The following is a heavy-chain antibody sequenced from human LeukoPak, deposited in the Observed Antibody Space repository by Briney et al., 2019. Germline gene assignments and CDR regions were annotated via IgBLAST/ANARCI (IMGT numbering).Heavy chain of an antibody. V-gene: IGHV3-23*01. D-gene: IGHD6-19*01. Sequence: GGSLRLSCAASGFTFSNYDMSWVRQAPGKGLEWVSSISDSGGSTYYADSVKGRFTISRDNSKNTLYLQMTNLRAADTAVYYCAKDLSRAVAADWFDPWDQGSLDCVSS. J-gene: IGHJ5*02. CDR2: ISDSGGST. CDR1: GFTFSNYD. CDR3: AKDLSRAVAADWFDP.